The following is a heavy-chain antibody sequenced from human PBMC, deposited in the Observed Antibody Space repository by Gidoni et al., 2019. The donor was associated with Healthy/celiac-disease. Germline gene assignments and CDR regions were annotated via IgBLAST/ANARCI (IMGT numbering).Heavy chain of an antibody. Sequence: EVQLVQSGAAVKKPGESLKISCTGSGYSFTRYWVGWVRQMPGKGLEWMGIIYPGESDTRYSPSFQGQVNISADKSISTAYLQWSSLKASDTAMYYCARHGGERSGVGAFDIWGQGTMVTVSS. J-gene: IGHJ3*02. D-gene: IGHD3-3*01. V-gene: IGHV5-51*01. CDR1: GYSFTRYW. CDR3: ARHGGERSGVGAFDI. CDR2: IYPGESDT.